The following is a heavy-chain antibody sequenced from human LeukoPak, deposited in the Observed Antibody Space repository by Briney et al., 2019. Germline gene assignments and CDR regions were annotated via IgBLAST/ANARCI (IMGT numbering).Heavy chain of an antibody. J-gene: IGHJ4*02. V-gene: IGHV3-23*01. CDR2: ISGSGTST. CDR3: AKGNPGYSSDFDY. D-gene: IGHD5-18*01. CDR1: KFTFSDYS. Sequence: GGSLRLSCAASKFTFSDYSMSWVRQAPGKGLEWVSTISGSGTSTYYADSVRGRFTISRDNSKNTLYLQMNSLRAEDTAVYYCAKGNPGYSSDFDYWGQGTLVTVSS.